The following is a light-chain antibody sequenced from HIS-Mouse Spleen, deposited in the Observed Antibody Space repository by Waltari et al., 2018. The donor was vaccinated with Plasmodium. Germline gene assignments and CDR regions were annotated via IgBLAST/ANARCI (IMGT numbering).Light chain of an antibody. CDR2: DVS. CDR3: CSYAGSYTYV. CDR1: SSDVGGYYY. Sequence: QSALTQPRSVSGSPGQSVTISCTGTSSDVGGYYYVSWYQQHHGKAPKLMIYDVSKRPSGVPDRFSGSKSGNTASLTISGLQAEDEADYYCCSYAGSYTYVFGTGTKVTVL. J-gene: IGLJ1*01. V-gene: IGLV2-11*01.